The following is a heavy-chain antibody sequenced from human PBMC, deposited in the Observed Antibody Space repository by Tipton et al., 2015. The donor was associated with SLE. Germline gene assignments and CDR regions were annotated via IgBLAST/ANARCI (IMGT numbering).Heavy chain of an antibody. D-gene: IGHD3-16*02. J-gene: IGHJ4*02. Sequence: WVRQAPGKGLEWIGSIYYSGSTYYNPSLKSRVTISVDTSKNQFSLKLSSVTAADTAVYYCARDRLGGVIVTTFDYWGQGTLVTVSS. CDR3: ARDRLGGVIVTTFDY. V-gene: IGHV4-39*07. CDR2: IYYSGST.